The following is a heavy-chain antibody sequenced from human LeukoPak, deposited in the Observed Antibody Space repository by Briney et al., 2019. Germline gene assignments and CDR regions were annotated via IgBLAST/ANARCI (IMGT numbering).Heavy chain of an antibody. CDR3: ARVRFNYYYMDV. CDR1: GFTFSSYE. V-gene: IGHV3-48*03. D-gene: IGHD3-3*01. CDR2: ISGSGRTI. Sequence: GGSLRLSCAASGFTFSSYEMNWVRQAPGKGLEWVSYISGSGRTIYYADSVKGRFTISRDNAKNSLYLQMNSLRAEDTAVYHCARVRFNYYYMDVWGKGTTVAVSS. J-gene: IGHJ6*03.